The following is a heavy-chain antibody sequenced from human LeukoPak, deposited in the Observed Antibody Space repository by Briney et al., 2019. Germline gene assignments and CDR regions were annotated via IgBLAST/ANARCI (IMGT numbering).Heavy chain of an antibody. J-gene: IGHJ6*02. Sequence: EASVKVSCKASGYTFTGYYMHWVRQAPGQGLECMGWINPNSGGTNYAQKFQSRVTMTRDTSISTAYMELSRLRSDDTAVYYCARLAGNYYYGMDVWGQGTTVTVSS. CDR3: ARLAGNYYYGMDV. V-gene: IGHV1-2*02. CDR2: INPNSGGT. CDR1: GYTFTGYY.